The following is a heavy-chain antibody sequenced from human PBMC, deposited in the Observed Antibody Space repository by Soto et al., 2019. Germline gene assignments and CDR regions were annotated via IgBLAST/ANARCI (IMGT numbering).Heavy chain of an antibody. V-gene: IGHV3-30-3*01. D-gene: IGHD5-12*01. J-gene: IGHJ5*02. CDR2: ISYDGSNK. Sequence: QVQLVESGGGVVQPGRSLRLSCAASGFTFSSYAMHWVHQAPGKGLEWVAVISYDGSNKYYADSVKGRFTISRDNSKNTLYLQMNSLRAEDTAVYYCARVGGYSGDEYWFDPWGHGTLVTVSS. CDR3: ARVGGYSGDEYWFDP. CDR1: GFTFSSYA.